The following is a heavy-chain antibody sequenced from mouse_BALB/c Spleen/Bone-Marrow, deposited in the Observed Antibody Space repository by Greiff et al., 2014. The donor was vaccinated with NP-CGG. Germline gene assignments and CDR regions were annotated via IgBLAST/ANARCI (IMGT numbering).Heavy chain of an antibody. CDR2: IYPGGGYT. D-gene: IGHD2-14*01. J-gene: IGHJ1*01. CDR1: GYTFTNYW. CDR3: AREVRRYFDV. Sequence: QVQLKESGAELVRPGTSVKISCKASGYTFTNYWLGWGKQRPGHGLEWIGDIYPGGGYTNYNEKFKGKATLTADTSSSTAYVQLSSLTSEDSAVYFCAREVRRYFDVWGAGTTVTFSS. V-gene: IGHV1-63*02.